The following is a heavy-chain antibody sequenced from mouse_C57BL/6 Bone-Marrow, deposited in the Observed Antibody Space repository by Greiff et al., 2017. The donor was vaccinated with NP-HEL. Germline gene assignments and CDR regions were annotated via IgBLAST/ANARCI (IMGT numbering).Heavy chain of an antibody. CDR2: ISSGGSYP. J-gene: IGHJ4*01. Sequence: EVTLVESGGDLVKPGGSLKLSCAASGFTFSSYGMSWVRQTPDKRLEWVATISSGGSYPYYPDSVKGRFTISRDNAKHTLYLQMSSLKSEDTAMYYCARLGMIYYAMDYWGQGTSVTVSS. V-gene: IGHV5-6*01. CDR1: GFTFSSYG. D-gene: IGHD2-3*01. CDR3: ARLGMIYYAMDY.